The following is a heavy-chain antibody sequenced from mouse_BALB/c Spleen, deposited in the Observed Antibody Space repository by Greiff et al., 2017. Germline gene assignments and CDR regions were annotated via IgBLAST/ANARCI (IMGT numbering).Heavy chain of an antibody. J-gene: IGHJ2*01. Sequence: EVMLVESGGGLVKPGGSLKLSCAASGFAFSSYDMSWVRQTPEKRLEWVAYISSGGGSTYYPDTVKGRFTISRDNAKNTLYLQMSSLKSEDTAMYYCARQAYDYFDYWGQGTTLTVSS. V-gene: IGHV5-12-1*01. CDR2: ISSGGGST. CDR3: ARQAYDYFDY. D-gene: IGHD2-3*01. CDR1: GFAFSSYD.